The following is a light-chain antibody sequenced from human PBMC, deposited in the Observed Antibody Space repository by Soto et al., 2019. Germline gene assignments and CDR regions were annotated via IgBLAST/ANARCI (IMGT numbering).Light chain of an antibody. V-gene: IGKV2-28*01. CDR2: LAS. Sequence: DRERVQSRQSLHFGGRRITSISCRSSQSLLHSNGNHYLEWYFQKPGQSPQLLIYLASIRASGVPDRFSGSGSGTDFTLTISRVEAEYVGVYFCMQALETPRTFAGGTRVDIK. J-gene: IGKJ4*01. CDR3: MQALETPRT. CDR1: QSLLHSNGNHY.